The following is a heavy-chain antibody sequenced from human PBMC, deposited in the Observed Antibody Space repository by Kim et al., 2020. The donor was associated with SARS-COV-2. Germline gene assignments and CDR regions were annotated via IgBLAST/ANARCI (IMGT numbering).Heavy chain of an antibody. Sequence: NSMQGRFNISRDNAKKSLYLQMNRLRAEDTALYYCAEGIYGEVTTSNDYWGQGTLFTVSS. D-gene: IGHD4-17*01. V-gene: IGHV3-9*01. CDR3: AEGIYGEVTTSNDY. J-gene: IGHJ4*02.